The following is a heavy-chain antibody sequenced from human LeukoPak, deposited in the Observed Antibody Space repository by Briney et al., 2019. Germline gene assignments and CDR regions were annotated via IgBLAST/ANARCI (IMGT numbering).Heavy chain of an antibody. V-gene: IGHV1-69*13. CDR3: AGGITIFGVVKDYYYGMDV. CDR1: GGTFSSYA. D-gene: IGHD3-3*01. J-gene: IGHJ6*02. CDR2: IIPIFGTA. Sequence: SVKVSCKASGGTFSSYAISWVRQAPGQGLEWMGGIIPIFGTANYAQKFRGRVTITADESTSTAYMELSSLRSEDTAVYYCAGGITIFGVVKDYYYGMDVWGQGTTVTVSS.